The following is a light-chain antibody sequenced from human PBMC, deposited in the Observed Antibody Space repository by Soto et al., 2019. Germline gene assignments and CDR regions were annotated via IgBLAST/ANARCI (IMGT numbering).Light chain of an antibody. CDR2: DAS. CDR3: QQRSSWQPT. Sequence: EVVLTQSPATLSLSPGERATLSCRASQSVSSYLAWFQQKPGRAPRLLIFDASNRATGIPARFSGSGSGTDFTLTISSLEPEDFAVYYCQQRSSWQPTVGQGTKVDIK. J-gene: IGKJ1*01. CDR1: QSVSSY. V-gene: IGKV3-11*01.